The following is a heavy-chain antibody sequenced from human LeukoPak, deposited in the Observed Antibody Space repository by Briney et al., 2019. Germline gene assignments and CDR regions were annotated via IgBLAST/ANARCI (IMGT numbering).Heavy chain of an antibody. CDR3: ARLKWELWSVGGYYFDY. D-gene: IGHD1-26*01. CDR1: DGSFSDYY. J-gene: IGHJ4*02. Sequence: SETLSLTCAVYDGSFSDYYWSWIRQSPGKGLEWIGEINYSGSATYNPSLKSRVTISVDTSKNQFSLKLSSVTAADTAVYYCARLKWELWSVGGYYFDYWGQGTLVTVSS. V-gene: IGHV4-34*01. CDR2: INYSGSA.